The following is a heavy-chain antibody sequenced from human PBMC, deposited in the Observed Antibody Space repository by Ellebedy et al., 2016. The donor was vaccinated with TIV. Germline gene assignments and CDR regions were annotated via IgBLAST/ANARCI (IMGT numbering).Heavy chain of an antibody. D-gene: IGHD3-22*01. CDR3: AKLHSPGDVGYYDY. CDR1: GGSISSYY. J-gene: IGHJ4*02. Sequence: SETLSLTXTVSGGSISSYYWSWIRQPPGKGLEWIGYIYYSGSTNYNPSLKSRVTISVDTSKNQFSLKLSSVTAADTAVYYCAKLHSPGDVGYYDYWGQGTLVTVSS. V-gene: IGHV4-59*01. CDR2: IYYSGST.